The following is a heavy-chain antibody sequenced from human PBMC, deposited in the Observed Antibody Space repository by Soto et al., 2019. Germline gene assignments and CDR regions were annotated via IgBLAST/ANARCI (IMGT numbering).Heavy chain of an antibody. CDR2: ISGSGGST. CDR1: GFTCRSNA. CDR3: AKARAQYYDFWSGYPVDY. Sequence: PGGSHRLSCAASGFTCRSNAMGWVRQATGKGLEWVSAISGSGGSTYYADSVKGRFTISRDNSKNTLYLQMNSLRAEDTAVYYCAKARAQYYDFWSGYPVDYWGQGTLVTVSS. V-gene: IGHV3-23*01. J-gene: IGHJ4*02. D-gene: IGHD3-3*01.